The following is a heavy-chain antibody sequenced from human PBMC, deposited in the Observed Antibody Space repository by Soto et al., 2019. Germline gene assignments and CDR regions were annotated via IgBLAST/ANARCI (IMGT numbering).Heavy chain of an antibody. CDR3: ARDGEYRHHAGTTEYFGMDV. D-gene: IGHD1-1*01. Sequence: VPVVQSEAEAKQPGSSVKLSCKVSGVTFSNAAFSWVRQAPGQGLEWMGGIIPIFGGAKYAQKFQARVKITADEMTDILYMEVTSLRIDDTAVYFCARDGEYRHHAGTTEYFGMDVWGQGTTVTVSS. CDR1: GVTFSNAA. CDR2: IIPIFGGA. V-gene: IGHV1-69*01. J-gene: IGHJ6*02.